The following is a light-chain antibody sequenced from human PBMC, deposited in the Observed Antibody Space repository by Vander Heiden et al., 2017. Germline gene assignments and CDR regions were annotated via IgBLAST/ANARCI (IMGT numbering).Light chain of an antibody. CDR2: YAS. Sequence: ATRYCRASQSVSSYLAWYQQTPGQAPRLLIYYASNRATGIPARFSGSGSGTDFTLTISSLEPEDFAVYYCQQRSNWPPITFGQGTRLEIK. J-gene: IGKJ5*01. CDR1: QSVSSY. V-gene: IGKV3-11*01. CDR3: QQRSNWPPIT.